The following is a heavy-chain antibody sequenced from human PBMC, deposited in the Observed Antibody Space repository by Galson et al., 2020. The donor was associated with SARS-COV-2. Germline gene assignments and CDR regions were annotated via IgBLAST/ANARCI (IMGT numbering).Heavy chain of an antibody. CDR3: ARETEMATFNYFDY. V-gene: IGHV1-2*04. J-gene: IGHJ4*02. Sequence: ASVKVYCKTSGYTFTAYYIHWVRQAPGQGLEWMGWINPNTGGTNDAQKFQGWVTMTRDTTISTAYMALSRLKSDDTAVYYCARETEMATFNYFDYWGQGTLVTVSS. D-gene: IGHD5-12*01. CDR1: GYTFTAYY. CDR2: INPNTGGT.